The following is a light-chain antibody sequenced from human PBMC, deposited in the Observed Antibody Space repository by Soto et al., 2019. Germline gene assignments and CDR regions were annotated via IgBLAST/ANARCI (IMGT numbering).Light chain of an antibody. CDR2: DAS. V-gene: IGKV3D-20*02. Sequence: EIVLTQSPGTLSLSPGEGATLPCRASQSLGNNYLAWYQQRPGQAPRLVIYDASSRATGIPDRFSASGSGTDFTLTISSLEPEDFAVYYCQQRSNWPPITFGQGTRLEIK. CDR1: QSLGNNY. CDR3: QQRSNWPPIT. J-gene: IGKJ5*01.